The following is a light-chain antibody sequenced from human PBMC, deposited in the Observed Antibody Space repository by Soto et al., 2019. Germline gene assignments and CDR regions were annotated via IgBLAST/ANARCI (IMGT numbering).Light chain of an antibody. Sequence: DIQMTQSPSSLSASVGDRVTITCQASQDISNYLNWYQQKPGKAPKLLIYDASNLETGVPSRFSGSESGTDFTFPISSLQPEDIATYYCQQYDNLSLTFGGGTKVEIK. CDR1: QDISNY. CDR3: QQYDNLSLT. J-gene: IGKJ4*01. CDR2: DAS. V-gene: IGKV1-33*01.